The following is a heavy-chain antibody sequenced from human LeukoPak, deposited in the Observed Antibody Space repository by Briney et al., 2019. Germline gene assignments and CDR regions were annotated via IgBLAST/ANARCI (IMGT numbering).Heavy chain of an antibody. J-gene: IGHJ4*02. CDR1: GCSLSTSGLG. CDR3: EHSPVDTAMVSFIS. Sequence: ESAPTQVKPTQTLTLTCTVTGCSLSTSGLGVGWIRHPPGRALEWVGLIHSDDDKRYSPSLKSRLTITKDTSKNKVVLTMTKMEHMDKATYSCEHSPVDTAMVSFISWGQGTLVTV. V-gene: IGHV2-5*02. D-gene: IGHD5-18*01. CDR2: IHSDDDK.